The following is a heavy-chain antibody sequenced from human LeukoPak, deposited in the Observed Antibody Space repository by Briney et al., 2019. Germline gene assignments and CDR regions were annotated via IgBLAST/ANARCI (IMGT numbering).Heavy chain of an antibody. D-gene: IGHD3-10*01. CDR1: GFTFSSYG. CDR3: AKDPYYYGSGSYYYYYMDV. CDR2: ISGSGGST. Sequence: GGSLRLSCAASGFTFSSYGMSWVRQAPGKGLEWVSAISGSGGSTYYADSVKGRFTISRDNSKNTLYLQMNSLRAEDTAVYYCAKDPYYYGSGSYYYYYMDVWGKGTRVTISS. V-gene: IGHV3-23*01. J-gene: IGHJ6*03.